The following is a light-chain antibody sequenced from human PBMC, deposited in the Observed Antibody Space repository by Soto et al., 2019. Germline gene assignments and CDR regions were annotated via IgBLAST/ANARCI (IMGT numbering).Light chain of an antibody. CDR1: QSVSSNN. CDR3: QQYGRSAFA. V-gene: IGKV3-20*01. CDR2: GAS. J-gene: IGKJ3*01. Sequence: EIVLPQSPGTLSFSPGERATISCRVSQSVSSNNLAWYQQRPGQAPRVVIYGASTRATGIPDRFSGSGSGRDFTLTISSLEPEDFAVYYWQQYGRSAFAFGPATKVDLK.